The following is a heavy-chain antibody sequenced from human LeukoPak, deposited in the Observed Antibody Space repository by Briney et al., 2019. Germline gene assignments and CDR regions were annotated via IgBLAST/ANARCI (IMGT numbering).Heavy chain of an antibody. J-gene: IGHJ5*02. V-gene: IGHV4-39*07. Sequence: SETLSLTCTVSGGSISSSSYYWGWIRQPPGKGLEWIGSIYYSGSTYYNPSLKSRVTISVDTSKNQFSLKLSSVTAADTAVYYCARDTGYSSSWYEGANWFDPWGQGTLVTVSS. CDR1: GGSISSSSYY. CDR2: IYYSGST. CDR3: ARDTGYSSSWYEGANWFDP. D-gene: IGHD6-13*01.